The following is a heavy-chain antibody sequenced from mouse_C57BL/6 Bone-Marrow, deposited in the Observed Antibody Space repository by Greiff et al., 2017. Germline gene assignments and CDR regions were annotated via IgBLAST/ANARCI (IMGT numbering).Heavy chain of an antibody. V-gene: IGHV1-5*01. D-gene: IGHD3-2*02. J-gene: IGHJ2*01. Sequence: VQLKQSGTVLARPGASVKMSCKTSGYTFTSYWMHWVKQRPGQGLEWRGAIYPGNSDTSYNQKFKGKAKLTAVTSASTAYMELSSLTNEDSAVYYCTRRGWLRLSYFDYWGQGTTLTVSS. CDR1: GYTFTSYW. CDR3: TRRGWLRLSYFDY. CDR2: IYPGNSDT.